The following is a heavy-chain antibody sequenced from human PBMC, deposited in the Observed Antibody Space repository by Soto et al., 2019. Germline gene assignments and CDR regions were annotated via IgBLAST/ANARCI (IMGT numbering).Heavy chain of an antibody. V-gene: IGHV5-10-1*01. CDR3: PRHGIPAPGSVLDI. CDR1: GYRFTSYW. J-gene: IGHJ3*02. D-gene: IGHD6-13*01. Sequence: PGESLKISCEGSGYRFTSYWISWVRQMPGKGLEWMGNIDPSGSYTNYSPSFQGHVTISADKSISNAYLQWNSLKPSDTAMYHCPRHGIPAPGSVLDIWGQGTMVTVSS. CDR2: IDPSGSYT.